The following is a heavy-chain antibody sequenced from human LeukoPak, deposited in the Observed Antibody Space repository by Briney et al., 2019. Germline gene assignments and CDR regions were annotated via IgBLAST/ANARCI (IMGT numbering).Heavy chain of an antibody. CDR2: INHSGST. Sequence: PSETLSLTCAVYGGSFSGYYWSWIRQPPGKGLEWIGEINHSGSTNYNPSLKSRVTISVDTPKNQFSLKLSSVTAADTAVYYCARRAGYSSGWYQTYYFDYWGQGTLVTVSS. CDR1: GGSFSGYY. J-gene: IGHJ4*02. D-gene: IGHD6-19*01. V-gene: IGHV4-34*01. CDR3: ARRAGYSSGWYQTYYFDY.